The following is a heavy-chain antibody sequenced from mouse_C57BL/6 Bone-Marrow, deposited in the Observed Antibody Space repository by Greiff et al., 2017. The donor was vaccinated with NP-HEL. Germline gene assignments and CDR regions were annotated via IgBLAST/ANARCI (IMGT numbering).Heavy chain of an antibody. CDR2: INPSNGGT. Sequence: VQLQQPGTELVKPGASVKLSCKASGYTFTSYWMHWVKQRPGQGLEWIGNINPSNGGTNYNEKFKSKATLTVDKSSSTAYMQLSSLTSEDSAVYYCARAGGDGYYERTWFAYWGQGTLVTVSA. V-gene: IGHV1-53*01. J-gene: IGHJ3*01. CDR3: ARAGGDGYYERTWFAY. D-gene: IGHD2-3*01. CDR1: GYTFTSYW.